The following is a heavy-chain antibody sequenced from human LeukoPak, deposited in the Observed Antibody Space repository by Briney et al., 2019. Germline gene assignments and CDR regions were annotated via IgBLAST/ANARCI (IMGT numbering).Heavy chain of an antibody. D-gene: IGHD4-17*01. V-gene: IGHV1-2*06. Sequence: ASVKVSCKASGYTFTGYYMHWVRQAPGQGLEWVGRINPNSGGTNYAQKFQGRVTMTRDTSISTAYMELSRLRSDDTAVYYCARATTVTTRTPDYWGQGTLVTVSS. CDR3: ARATTVTTRTPDY. CDR1: GYTFTGYY. J-gene: IGHJ4*02. CDR2: INPNSGGT.